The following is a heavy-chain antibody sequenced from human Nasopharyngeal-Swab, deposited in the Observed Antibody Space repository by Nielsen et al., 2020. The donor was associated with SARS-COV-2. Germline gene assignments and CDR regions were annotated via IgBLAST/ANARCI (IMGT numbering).Heavy chain of an antibody. J-gene: IGHJ6*02. V-gene: IGHV4-39*07. CDR2: INHSGST. CDR3: ARGGVVVGYYGMDV. D-gene: IGHD2-2*01. Sequence: SETLSLTCTVSGASIAYSTFYWGWIRQPPGKGLEWIGEINHSGSTNYNPSLKSRVTISVDTSKNQFSLKLSSVTAADTAVYYCARGGVVVGYYGMDVWGQGTTVTVSS. CDR1: GASIAYSTFY.